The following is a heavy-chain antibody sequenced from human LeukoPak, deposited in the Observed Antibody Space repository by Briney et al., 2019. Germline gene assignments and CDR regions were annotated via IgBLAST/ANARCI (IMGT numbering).Heavy chain of an antibody. CDR3: ARGMVRGVIVNWSDP. Sequence: ASVKVSCNASGGTFSSYAISWVRQAPGQGLEWIGRIIPIFSIANYAHKFQGRVTITADKSTSTAYMRLSSLRSEDTPVYNCARGMVRGVIVNWSDPWGQGTLVTVSS. CDR2: IIPIFSIA. CDR1: GGTFSSYA. J-gene: IGHJ5*02. V-gene: IGHV1-69*04. D-gene: IGHD3-10*01.